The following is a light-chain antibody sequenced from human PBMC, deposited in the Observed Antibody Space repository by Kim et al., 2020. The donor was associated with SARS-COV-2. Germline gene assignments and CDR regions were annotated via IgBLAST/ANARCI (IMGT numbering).Light chain of an antibody. CDR3: QQYDNSPYT. V-gene: IGKV3-20*01. J-gene: IGKJ2*01. CDR1: QSVTSNN. Sequence: EIVLTQSPGTLSLSPGERATLSCRASQSVTSNNLAWFQQKPGQAPGLLIYGTSSRATGIPDRFSGSGSGTDFTLTISGLEPEDFAVYYCQQYDNSPYTFGQGTKLEI. CDR2: GTS.